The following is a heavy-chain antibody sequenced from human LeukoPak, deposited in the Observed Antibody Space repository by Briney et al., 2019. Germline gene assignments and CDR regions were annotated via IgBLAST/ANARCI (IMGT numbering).Heavy chain of an antibody. J-gene: IGHJ4*02. V-gene: IGHV3-73*01. D-gene: IGHD4-17*01. CDR1: GLAFSGSY. CDR2: ISPKTNNYAT. CDR3: TYYGDYVFNY. Sequence: GGSLRLSCAASGLAFSGSYIHWVRQASGKGLEWIGRISPKTNNYATAYAASVKGRFTISRDDSKNTAYLQMNSLNTEDTAVYFCTYYGDYVFNYWGQGTLVTVSS.